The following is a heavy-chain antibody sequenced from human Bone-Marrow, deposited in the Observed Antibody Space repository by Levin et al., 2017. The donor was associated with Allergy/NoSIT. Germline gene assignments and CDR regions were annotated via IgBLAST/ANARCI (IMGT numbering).Heavy chain of an antibody. CDR2: INHSGST. J-gene: IGHJ6*02. D-gene: IGHD3-10*01. V-gene: IGHV4-34*01. CDR3: ARSYGSGSESMDFYGMDV. Sequence: SQTLSLTCAVYGGSFSGYYWSWIRQPPGKGLEWIGEINHSGSTNYNPSLKSRVTISVDTSKNQFSLKLSSVTAADTAVYYCARSYGSGSESMDFYGMDVWGQGTTVTVSS. CDR1: GGSFSGYY.